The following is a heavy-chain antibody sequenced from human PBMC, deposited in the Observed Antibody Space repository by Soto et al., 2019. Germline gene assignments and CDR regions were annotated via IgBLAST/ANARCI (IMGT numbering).Heavy chain of an antibody. CDR1: GYSFTDYH. D-gene: IGHD2-8*01. CDR3: ARGHSTDCSNGVCSLFYNHEMDV. V-gene: IGHV1-2*04. Sequence: ASVKVSCKASGYSFTDYHIHWVRQAPGQGLEWLGRINPKSGGTSTAQKFQGWVTMTRDRSVSTVYMELTRLRSDDTAVYFCARGHSTDCSNGVCSLFYNHEMDVWGQGTTVTVSS. CDR2: INPKSGGT. J-gene: IGHJ6*02.